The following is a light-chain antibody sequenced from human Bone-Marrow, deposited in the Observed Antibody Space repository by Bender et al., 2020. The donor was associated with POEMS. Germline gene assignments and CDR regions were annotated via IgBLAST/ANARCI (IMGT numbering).Light chain of an antibody. CDR3: SSYTANSPHVV. CDR1: SSNIGAGYD. CDR2: GNS. Sequence: QSVLTQPPSASGTPGQRVTISCTGSSSNIGAGYDVHWYQQLPGTAPKILIYGNSHRPSGVPDRFSGSRSGTSASLAISGLQSEDEADYYCSSYTANSPHVVFGGGTKLTVL. V-gene: IGLV1-40*01. J-gene: IGLJ2*01.